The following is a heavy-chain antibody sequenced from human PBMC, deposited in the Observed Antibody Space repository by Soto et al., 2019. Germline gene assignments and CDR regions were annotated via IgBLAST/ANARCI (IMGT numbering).Heavy chain of an antibody. Sequence: VASVKVSCKASGYTFTSYGISWVRQAPGQGLEWKRWISAYNGNTNYAQKLQGRVTMTTDTSTSTAYMELRSLRSDDTAVYYCARDGVGSVAGTTDYYYYGMDVWGQGTTVTVSS. D-gene: IGHD6-19*01. CDR1: GYTFTSYG. CDR2: ISAYNGNT. J-gene: IGHJ6*02. V-gene: IGHV1-18*01. CDR3: ARDGVGSVAGTTDYYYYGMDV.